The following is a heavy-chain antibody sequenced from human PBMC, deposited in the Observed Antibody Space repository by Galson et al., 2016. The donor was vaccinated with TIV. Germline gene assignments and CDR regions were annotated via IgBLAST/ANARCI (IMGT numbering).Heavy chain of an antibody. V-gene: IGHV3-7*01. Sequence: SLRLSCAASGFTFSSQWMSWVRQAPGKGPDFVASISEDGTVKYYVDSVKGRLTISRDNAKNSLFLQMNSLGVEDTAVYYCVRGDFWGQGTLVTVSS. CDR2: ISEDGTVK. CDR3: VRGDF. D-gene: IGHD3/OR15-3a*01. CDR1: GFTFSSQW. J-gene: IGHJ4*02.